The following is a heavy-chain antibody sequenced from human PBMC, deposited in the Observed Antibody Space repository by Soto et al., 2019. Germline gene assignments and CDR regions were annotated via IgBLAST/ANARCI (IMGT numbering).Heavy chain of an antibody. D-gene: IGHD3-9*01. CDR2: INDYGTTI. Sequence: GGSLRLSCAASGFNLGSYWMHWVRQAPGKGLVWVSRINDYGTTINYAESVEGRFTISRDDAKSEVYLQMNNLRAEDTAVYYCARGGLVPFDYWGQGALVTVSS. CDR1: GFNLGSYW. J-gene: IGHJ4*02. CDR3: ARGGLVPFDY. V-gene: IGHV3-74*01.